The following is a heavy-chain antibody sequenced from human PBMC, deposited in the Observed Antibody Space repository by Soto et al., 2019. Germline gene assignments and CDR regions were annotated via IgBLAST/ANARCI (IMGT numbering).Heavy chain of an antibody. CDR2: IYTSVST. J-gene: IGHJ5*02. CDR1: GGSISSYY. Sequence: PSETLSLTCTVSGGSISSYYWSWIRQPAGKGLEWIGRIYTSVSTNYNPSLKSRVTMSVDTSKNQFSLKLSPVTAADTAVYYCARDRGYNSRDNWFDPWGQGTLVTVSS. CDR3: ARDRGYNSRDNWFDP. V-gene: IGHV4-4*07. D-gene: IGHD5-12*01.